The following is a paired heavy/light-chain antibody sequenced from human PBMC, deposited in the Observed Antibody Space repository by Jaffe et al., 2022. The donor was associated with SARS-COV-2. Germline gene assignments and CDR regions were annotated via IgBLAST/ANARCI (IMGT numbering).Light chain of an antibody. V-gene: IGKV4-1*01. CDR1: QSVFYSSNNGNY. CDR2: WAS. Sequence: DIVMTQSPDSLTVSLGERATINCKSSQSVFYSSNNGNYLAWYQQKPGQPPKLLIYWASTRESGVPVRFSGRGSGTDFTLTINSLQAEDVAVYYCQQYYSTPPTFGQGTKVEIK. J-gene: IGKJ1*01. CDR3: QQYYSTPPT.
Heavy chain of an antibody. J-gene: IGHJ5*02. D-gene: IGHD3-10*01. Sequence: QVQLQESGPGLVKPSETLSLTCTVSGHSISSDSYWGWIRQPPGKGLEWIGGIYDSGSTDYDASLKSRVTILLDTSKNQFSLKLSSVTAADTAVYYCVRGSPYGSRSQPLNWFDRWGQGTLVTVSS. V-gene: IGHV4-38-2*02. CDR3: VRGSPYGSRSQPLNWFDR. CDR2: IYDSGST. CDR1: GHSISSDSY.